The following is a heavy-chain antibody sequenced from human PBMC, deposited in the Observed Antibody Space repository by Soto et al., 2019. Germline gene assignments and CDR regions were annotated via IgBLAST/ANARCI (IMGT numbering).Heavy chain of an antibody. D-gene: IGHD3-16*01. CDR3: ARLVRGGNNSY. J-gene: IGHJ4*02. Sequence: QMQLQESGPGLVKPSETLSLTCTVSGGSINSYYWSWIRQSPGKGLEFIGNIYYSGGSDYNPSLKNRVTMSLDPSKNRFFLRLSSVTATDTAVYYCARLVRGGNNSYWGQGTLVIVSS. V-gene: IGHV4-59*08. CDR2: IYYSGGS. CDR1: GGSINSYY.